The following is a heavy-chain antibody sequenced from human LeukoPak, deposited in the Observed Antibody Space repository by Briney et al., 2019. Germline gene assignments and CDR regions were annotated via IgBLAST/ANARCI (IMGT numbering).Heavy chain of an antibody. CDR1: GGSISSYY. Sequence: PSETLSLTCTVSGGSISSYYWSWIRQPPGKGLEWIGYIYYSGSTYYNPSLKSRVTISVDTSKNQFSLKLSSVTAADTAVYYCARDLIIAAAGRGGDWFDPWGQGTLVTVSS. CDR2: IYYSGST. J-gene: IGHJ5*02. CDR3: ARDLIIAAAGRGGDWFDP. D-gene: IGHD6-13*01. V-gene: IGHV4-59*12.